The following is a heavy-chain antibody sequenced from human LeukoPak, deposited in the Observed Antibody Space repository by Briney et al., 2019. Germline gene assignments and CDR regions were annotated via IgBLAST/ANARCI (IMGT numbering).Heavy chain of an antibody. CDR1: GFTFSSYG. J-gene: IGHJ4*02. Sequence: GGSLRLSCAASGFTFSSYGMHWVRQAPGKGLEWVAVISYDGSNKYYADSVKGRFTISRDNSKNTLYLQMNSLRAEDTAVYYCAKEPKPLAAAGPYFDYWGQGTLVTVSS. CDR3: AKEPKPLAAAGPYFDY. V-gene: IGHV3-30*18. D-gene: IGHD6-13*01. CDR2: ISYDGSNK.